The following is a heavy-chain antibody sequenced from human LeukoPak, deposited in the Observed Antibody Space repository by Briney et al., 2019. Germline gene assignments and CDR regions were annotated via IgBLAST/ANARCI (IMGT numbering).Heavy chain of an antibody. CDR2: ISGSGGST. D-gene: IGHD3-22*01. J-gene: IGHJ4*02. CDR3: AKSYYDSSGYYYFGGGFDY. V-gene: IGHV3-23*01. CDR1: GFTFSSYA. Sequence: GGSLRLSCAASGFTFSSYAMSWVRQAPGKGLEWVSAISGSGGSTYYADSVKGRFTISRDNSKNTLYLQMNSLRAEDTAVYYCAKSYYDSSGYYYFGGGFDYWGQGTLVTVSS.